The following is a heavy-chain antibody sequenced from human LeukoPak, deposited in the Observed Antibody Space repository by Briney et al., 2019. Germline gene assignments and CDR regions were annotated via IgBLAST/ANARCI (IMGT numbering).Heavy chain of an antibody. V-gene: IGHV3-21*01. CDR2: LSSSSSYI. CDR3: ARVGGVCTSGWCSYGMDV. CDR1: GFTFNRTS. J-gene: IGHJ6*02. D-gene: IGHD6-19*01. Sequence: PGGSLRRSCAASGFTFNRTSMNWVRQAPGKGLEWVSSLSSSSSYIYYADSVKGRFTISRDNAKNSLYLQMNSLRAEDAAVYYCARVGGVCTSGWCSYGMDVWGQGTTVTVSS.